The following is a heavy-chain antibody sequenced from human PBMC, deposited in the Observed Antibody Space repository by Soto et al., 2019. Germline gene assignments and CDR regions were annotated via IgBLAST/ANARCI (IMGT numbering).Heavy chain of an antibody. CDR2: ISYDGSNK. J-gene: IGHJ4*02. CDR3: AKILLRGYSSFDY. CDR1: GFTFSSYG. Sequence: QVQLVESGGGVVQPGRSLRLSCAASGFTFSSYGMHWVRQAPGKGLEWVAVISYDGSNKYYADSVKGRFTISRDNSKNTLYLLLNSLRGEDTAVYYCAKILLRGYSSFDYWGQGTLVTVSS. D-gene: IGHD5-12*01. V-gene: IGHV3-30*18.